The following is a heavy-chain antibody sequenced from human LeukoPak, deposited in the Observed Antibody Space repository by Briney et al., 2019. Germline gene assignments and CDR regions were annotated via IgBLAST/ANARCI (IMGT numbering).Heavy chain of an antibody. Sequence: GGSLRLSCGASGFTFRAYWMTWVRQAPGKGLEWLSFISPSGRSESYADSVKGRFTIARDNAKKSMYLQMNSLRDEDTAIYYCTRAAGSDYWGQGTLVTVSS. CDR2: ISPSGRSE. CDR1: GFTFRAYW. V-gene: IGHV3-48*02. CDR3: TRAAGSDY. D-gene: IGHD3-10*01. J-gene: IGHJ4*02.